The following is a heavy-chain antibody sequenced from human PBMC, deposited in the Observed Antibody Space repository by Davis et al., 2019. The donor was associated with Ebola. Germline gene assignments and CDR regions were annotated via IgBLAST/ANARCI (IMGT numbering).Heavy chain of an antibody. CDR2: INPSGGST. V-gene: IGHV1-46*01. CDR1: GYTFTSYY. CDR3: ARDLGGMITFGGVFDY. Sequence: AASVKVSCKASGYTFTSYYMHWVRQAPGQGLEWMGIINPSGGSTSYAQKFQGRVTMTRDTSTSTVYMELSSLRSEDTSVYYCARDLGGMITFGGVFDYWGQGTLVTVSS. J-gene: IGHJ4*02. D-gene: IGHD3-16*01.